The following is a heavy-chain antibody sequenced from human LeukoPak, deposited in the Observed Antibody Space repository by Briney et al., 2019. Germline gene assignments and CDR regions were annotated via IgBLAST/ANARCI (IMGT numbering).Heavy chain of an antibody. Sequence: PGGSLRLFCAASGFTFSRYGMHWLRQAPGKGLEWVAFIRYDGSDKYYADSVKGRFTISRDNSKNRLYLQMNSLRAEETAVYYCAGRYCSSTSCYSDYWGQGTLVTVSS. D-gene: IGHD2-2*02. CDR2: IRYDGSDK. CDR3: AGRYCSSTSCYSDY. V-gene: IGHV3-30*02. CDR1: GFTFSRYG. J-gene: IGHJ4*02.